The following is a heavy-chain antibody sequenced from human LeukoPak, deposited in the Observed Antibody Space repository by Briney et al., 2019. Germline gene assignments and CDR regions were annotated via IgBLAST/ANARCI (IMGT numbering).Heavy chain of an antibody. J-gene: IGHJ4*02. V-gene: IGHV4-31*03. CDR1: GGSISSGGYF. CDR2: IYYSGSI. CDR3: ARVNNYGGNPFDY. D-gene: IGHD4-23*01. Sequence: SQTLSLTCTVSGGSISSGGYFWNWIRQHPGKGLGWIGYIYYSGSIYYNPSLKSRVTISVDTSKNQFSLKLSSVTAADTAVYYCARVNNYGGNPFDYWGQGTLVTVSS.